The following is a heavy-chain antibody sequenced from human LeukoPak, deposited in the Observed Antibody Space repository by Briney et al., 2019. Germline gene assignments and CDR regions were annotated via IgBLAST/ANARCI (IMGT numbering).Heavy chain of an antibody. J-gene: IGHJ4*02. CDR2: ISGSGGST. Sequence: GGSLRLSCAASGFTFSSYAMSWVRQAPGKGLEWVSAISGSGGSTYYADSVKGRFTISRDNSKSTLYLQMNSLRAEDTAVYYCAKNTVSYFYYFDYWGQGILVTVSS. CDR1: GFTFSSYA. CDR3: AKNTVSYFYYFDY. D-gene: IGHD2/OR15-2a*01. V-gene: IGHV3-23*01.